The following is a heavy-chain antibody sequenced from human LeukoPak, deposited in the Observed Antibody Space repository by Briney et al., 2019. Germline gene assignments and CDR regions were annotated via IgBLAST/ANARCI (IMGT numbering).Heavy chain of an antibody. V-gene: IGHV4-59*01. Sequence: SETLSLTCTVSGGSISSYYWSWIRQPPGKGLEWIGYIYYSGSTNYNPSLKSRVTISVDTSKNQFSLKLSSVTAADTAVYYCARKGRYSYGYYDYWGQGTLVTVSS. D-gene: IGHD5-18*01. CDR2: IYYSGST. CDR1: GGSISSYY. J-gene: IGHJ4*02. CDR3: ARKGRYSYGYYDY.